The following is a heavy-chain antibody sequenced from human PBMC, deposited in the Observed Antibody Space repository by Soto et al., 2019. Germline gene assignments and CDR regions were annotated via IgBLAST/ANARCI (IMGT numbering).Heavy chain of an antibody. J-gene: IGHJ4*02. CDR3: ARGRYYYESGRYAYFGH. D-gene: IGHD3-22*01. CDR2: ISYDGSNK. CDR1: GFTFSSYA. Sequence: QVQLVESGGGVVQPGRSLRLSCAASGFTFSSYAMHWVRQAPGKGLEWVAVISYDGSNKYYADSVKGRFTISRDNSKHPMYLQRHTLRAKDTPVYYCARGRYYYESGRYAYFGHWGPGTLGNVSS. V-gene: IGHV3-30-3*01.